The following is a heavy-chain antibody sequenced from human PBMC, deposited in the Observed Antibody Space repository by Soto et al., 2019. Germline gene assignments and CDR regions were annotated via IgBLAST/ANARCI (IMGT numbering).Heavy chain of an antibody. CDR3: ARTNYYDSSLLDY. Sequence: PSETLSLTCTVSGGSVSSGSYYWSWIRQPPGKGLEWIGYIYYSGSTNYNPSLKSRVTISVDTSKNQFSLKLSSVTAADTAVYYCARTNYYDSSLLDYWGQGTLVTVSS. V-gene: IGHV4-61*01. CDR1: GGSVSSGSYY. CDR2: IYYSGST. D-gene: IGHD3-22*01. J-gene: IGHJ4*02.